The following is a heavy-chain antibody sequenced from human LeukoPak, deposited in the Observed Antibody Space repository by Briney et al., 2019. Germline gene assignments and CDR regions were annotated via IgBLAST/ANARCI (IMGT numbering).Heavy chain of an antibody. J-gene: IGHJ4*02. D-gene: IGHD2-2*01. CDR2: IYTSGST. V-gene: IGHV4-4*07. CDR3: ARGYCSSTSCPPDY. Sequence: TSETLSLTCTVSGGSISSYYWSWIRQPAGKGLEWIGRIYTSGSTNYNPSLKSRVTMSVDTSKNQFSLKLSSVTAADTAVYYCARGYCSSTSCPPDYWGQGTLVTVSS. CDR1: GGSISSYY.